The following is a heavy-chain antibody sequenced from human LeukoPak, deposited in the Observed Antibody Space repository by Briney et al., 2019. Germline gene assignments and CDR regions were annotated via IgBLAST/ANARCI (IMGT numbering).Heavy chain of an antibody. CDR2: INHSGST. D-gene: IGHD3-10*01. Sequence: SETLSLTCAVYGGSFSGYYWSWIRQPPGKGLERIGEINHSGSTNYSPSLKSRVTISVDTSKNQFSLKLSSVTAADTAVYYCARRRLEYGSGSYYTKAKYYFDYWGQGTLVTVSS. CDR3: ARRRLEYGSGSYYTKAKYYFDY. V-gene: IGHV4-34*01. CDR1: GGSFSGYY. J-gene: IGHJ4*02.